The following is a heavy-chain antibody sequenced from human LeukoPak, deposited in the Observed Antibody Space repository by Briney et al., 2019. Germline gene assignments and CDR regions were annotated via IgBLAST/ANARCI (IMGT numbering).Heavy chain of an antibody. V-gene: IGHV3-23*01. J-gene: IGHJ4*02. D-gene: IGHD3-16*02. CDR2: ISGSGGST. CDR3: AKDRVDYVWGSYRYGD. CDR1: GFTFSSYG. Sequence: GGSLRLSCAASGFTFSSYGMSWVRQAPGKGLEWVSAISGSGGSTYYADSVKGRFTISRDNSKNTLYLQMNSLRAEDTAVYYCAKDRVDYVWGSYRYGDWGQGTLVTVSS.